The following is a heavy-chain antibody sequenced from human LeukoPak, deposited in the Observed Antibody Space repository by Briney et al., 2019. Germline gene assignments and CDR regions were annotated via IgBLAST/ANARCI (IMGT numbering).Heavy chain of an antibody. V-gene: IGHV1-69*13. Sequence: ASVKVSCKASGYTFTNYGISWVRQAPGQGLEWMGGIIPIFGTANYAQKFQGRVTITADESTSTAYMELSSLRSEDTAVYYCARVVGDAFDIWGQGTMVTVSS. CDR1: GYTFTNYG. CDR2: IIPIFGTA. J-gene: IGHJ3*02. CDR3: ARVVGDAFDI. D-gene: IGHD2-2*01.